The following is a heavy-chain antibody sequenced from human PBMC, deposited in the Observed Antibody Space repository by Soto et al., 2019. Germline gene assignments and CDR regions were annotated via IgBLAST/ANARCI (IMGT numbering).Heavy chain of an antibody. J-gene: IGHJ6*02. V-gene: IGHV1-8*01. Sequence: ASVKVSCKASGYTFTSYDINWVRQATGQGLEWMGWMNPNSGNTGYAQKFQGRVTMTRNTSISTAYMELSSLRSEDTAVYYCARAQRITIFGGVYYYYGMDVWGQGTTVTVSS. CDR1: GYTFTSYD. CDR3: ARAQRITIFGGVYYYYGMDV. D-gene: IGHD3-3*01. CDR2: MNPNSGNT.